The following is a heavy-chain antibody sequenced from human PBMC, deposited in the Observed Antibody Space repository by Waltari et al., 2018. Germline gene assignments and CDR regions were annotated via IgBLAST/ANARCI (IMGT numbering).Heavy chain of an antibody. Sequence: EVQLVESGGGFVQPGGSRKLSCAASGFTFSGYAMHWVRPASGKGLEWVGRIRSKANSYATSYAASVKGRFTISRDDSKNTAYLQMNSLKTEDTAVYYCTSTILSYYGMDVWGQGTTVTVSS. V-gene: IGHV3-73*01. CDR2: IRSKANSYAT. CDR3: TSTILSYYGMDV. J-gene: IGHJ6*02. CDR1: GFTFSGYA.